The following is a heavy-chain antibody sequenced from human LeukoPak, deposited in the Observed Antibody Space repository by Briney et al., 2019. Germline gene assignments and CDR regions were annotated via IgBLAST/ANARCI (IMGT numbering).Heavy chain of an antibody. CDR1: GFTFSSYG. CDR2: IWYDGSNK. Sequence: PGGSLRLSCAASGFTFSSYGMHWVRQAPGKGLEWVAVIWYDGSNKYYADSVKGRFTISRDNSKNTLYLQMSSLRAEDTAVYYCARGSIAVAGTDWFDPWGQGTLVTVSS. V-gene: IGHV3-33*01. D-gene: IGHD6-19*01. CDR3: ARGSIAVAGTDWFDP. J-gene: IGHJ5*02.